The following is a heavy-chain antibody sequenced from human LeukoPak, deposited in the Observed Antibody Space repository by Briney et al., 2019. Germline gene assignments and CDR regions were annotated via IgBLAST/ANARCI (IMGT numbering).Heavy chain of an antibody. V-gene: IGHV4-39*01. D-gene: IGHD1-26*01. Sequence: PSETLSLTCSVSGESISNNNYYGGWIRQPPGKGLEWIGSFTYGGGTYYNPSLKSRVTISVDTSKNQFSLKVTSVTAADTAVYYCARRSSNPVGAIDYWGQGTLVIVSS. CDR2: FTYGGGT. CDR1: GESISNNNYY. CDR3: ARRSSNPVGAIDY. J-gene: IGHJ4*02.